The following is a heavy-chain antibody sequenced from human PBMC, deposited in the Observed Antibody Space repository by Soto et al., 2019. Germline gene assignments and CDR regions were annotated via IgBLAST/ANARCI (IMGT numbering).Heavy chain of an antibody. CDR3: ARDNGGNSELDK. Sequence: KPSETLSLTCTVSGGSVRAGPYFWAWIRQRPGKGLEWIGYIDYSGSTIYNPSLESRVTMSVDTSENQFSLKMTSVTAADTAVYFCARDNGGNSELDKWGPGTLVTVSS. V-gene: IGHV4-31*03. D-gene: IGHD2-21*01. CDR2: IDYSGST. J-gene: IGHJ4*02. CDR1: GGSVRAGPYF.